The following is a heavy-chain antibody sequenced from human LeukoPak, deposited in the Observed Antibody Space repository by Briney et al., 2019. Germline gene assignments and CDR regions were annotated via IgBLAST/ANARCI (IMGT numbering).Heavy chain of an antibody. CDR1: GFTFSSYA. CDR3: AGGRGTSSDYYYYGIDV. J-gene: IGHJ6*02. CDR2: ISGSGGTT. D-gene: IGHD2-2*01. Sequence: PGGSLRLSCAASGFTFSSYAMTWVRQAPGKGLEWVSGISGSGGTTYYADSVKGRFTISRDNSKNTLYLQMNSLRAEDTAVYYCAGGRGTSSDYYYYGIDVWGQGTTVTVSS. V-gene: IGHV3-23*01.